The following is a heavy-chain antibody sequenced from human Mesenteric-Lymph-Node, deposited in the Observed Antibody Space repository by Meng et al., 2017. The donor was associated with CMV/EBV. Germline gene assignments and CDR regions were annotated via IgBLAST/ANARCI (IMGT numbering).Heavy chain of an antibody. CDR3: AKLEFLGYFQH. J-gene: IGHJ1*01. D-gene: IGHD3-3*01. CDR1: GFTFSSYA. V-gene: IGHV3-23*01. Sequence: GESLKISCAASGFTFSSYAMSWVRQAPGKGLEWVSAISGSGGSTYYADSVKGRFTISRDNSKNTLYLQMNSLRAEDTAVYYCAKLEFLGYFQHWGQGTLVTVSS. CDR2: ISGSGGST.